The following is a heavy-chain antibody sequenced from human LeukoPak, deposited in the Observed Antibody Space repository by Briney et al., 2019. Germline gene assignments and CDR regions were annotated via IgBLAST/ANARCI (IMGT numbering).Heavy chain of an antibody. CDR2: IYYSGST. CDR3: AREWVWDQLLEHFDY. CDR1: GGSISSYY. J-gene: IGHJ4*02. V-gene: IGHV4-59*12. D-gene: IGHD2-2*01. Sequence: SETLSLTCTVSGGSISSYYWSWIRQPPGKGLEWIGYIYYSGSTNYNPSLKSRVTISVDTSKNQFSLKLSSVTAADTAVYYCAREWVWDQLLEHFDYWGQGTLVTVSS.